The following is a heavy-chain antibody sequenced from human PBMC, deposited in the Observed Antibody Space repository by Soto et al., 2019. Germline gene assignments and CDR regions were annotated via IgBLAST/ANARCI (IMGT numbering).Heavy chain of an antibody. Sequence: PSETLSLTCTVSGGSISGGVHSWSWVRQPPGKGLEWIGEIYHSGSTNYNPSLKSRVTISVDKSKNQFSLKLSSVTAADTAVYYCARTLNGGYSGYDWFDPWGQGTLVTVSS. J-gene: IGHJ5*02. D-gene: IGHD5-12*01. CDR1: GGSISGGVHS. V-gene: IGHV4-4*02. CDR2: IYHSGST. CDR3: ARTLNGGYSGYDWFDP.